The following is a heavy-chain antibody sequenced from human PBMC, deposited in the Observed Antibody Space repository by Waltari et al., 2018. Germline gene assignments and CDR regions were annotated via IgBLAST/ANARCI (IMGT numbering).Heavy chain of an antibody. CDR3: ARSSAGMPRWLGDY. CDR1: GDSISSSNYY. Sequence: QLQLQESDPGLVKPSETLSLYCSVSGDSISSSNYYWGWIRQPPGKGLEWIASVYYSGTTYYNPSLKSRVTISADTSRNQFYLRLTSVTATDTAVYYCARSSAGMPRWLGDYWGQGILVTVSS. CDR2: VYYSGTT. D-gene: IGHD5-12*01. J-gene: IGHJ4*02. V-gene: IGHV4-39*01.